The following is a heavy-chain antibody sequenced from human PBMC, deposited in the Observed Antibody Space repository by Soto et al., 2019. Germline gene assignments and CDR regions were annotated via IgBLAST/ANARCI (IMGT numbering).Heavy chain of an antibody. V-gene: IGHV3-30-3*01. D-gene: IGHD1-26*01. Sequence: LRLSCAASGFTFSSYAMHWVRQAPGKGLEWVAVISYDGSNKYYADSVKGRFTISRDNSKNTLYLQMNSLRAEDTAVYYCARDEIGGATHFYYYYGMDVWGQGTTVTVSS. CDR1: GFTFSSYA. J-gene: IGHJ6*02. CDR3: ARDEIGGATHFYYYYGMDV. CDR2: ISYDGSNK.